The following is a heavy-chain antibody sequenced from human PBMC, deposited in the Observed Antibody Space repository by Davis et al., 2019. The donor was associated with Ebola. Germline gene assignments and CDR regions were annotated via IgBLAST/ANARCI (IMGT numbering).Heavy chain of an antibody. V-gene: IGHV3-23*01. D-gene: IGHD4-17*01. CDR3: ARGAYGDYIVKAFDI. CDR1: GFTFSTYA. CDR2: ISDSGAFT. J-gene: IGHJ3*02. Sequence: GESLKISCAASGFTFSTYAMTWVRQAPGKGLEWVSLISDSGAFTYYAESVQGRFTISRDNSKNTLYLQMNSLRAEDTAIYYCARGAYGDYIVKAFDIWGQGTKVTVSS.